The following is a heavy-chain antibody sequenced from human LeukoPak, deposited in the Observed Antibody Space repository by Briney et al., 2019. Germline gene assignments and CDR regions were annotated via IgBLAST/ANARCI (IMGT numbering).Heavy chain of an antibody. CDR1: GGTFSSYA. J-gene: IGHJ4*02. CDR3: AREQYSGYDFGY. CDR2: IIPIFGTA. Sequence: SVKVSCKASGGTFSSYAISWVRQAPGQGLEWMGGIIPIFGTANYAQKFQGRVTITADESTSTAYMELSSLRSEDTAVYYCAREQYSGYDFGYWGQGTLVTASS. V-gene: IGHV1-69*13. D-gene: IGHD5-12*01.